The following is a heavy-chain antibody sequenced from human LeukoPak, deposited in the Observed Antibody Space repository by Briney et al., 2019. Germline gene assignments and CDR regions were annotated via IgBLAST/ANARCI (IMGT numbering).Heavy chain of an antibody. CDR2: ISYDGRNQ. J-gene: IGHJ4*02. CDR3: ARGSTEGYCSGGSCLNADY. D-gene: IGHD2-15*01. V-gene: IGHV3-30*04. CDR1: GFTVSSYA. Sequence: PGGCLRLACSAFGFTVSSYAMDWGRQAPGKGLEWVAVISYDGRNQYYADSVKGRLTISRDSSKTTLYLQMNSLRAEDTAGYCCARGSTEGYCSGGSCLNADYWGQGTLVTVSS.